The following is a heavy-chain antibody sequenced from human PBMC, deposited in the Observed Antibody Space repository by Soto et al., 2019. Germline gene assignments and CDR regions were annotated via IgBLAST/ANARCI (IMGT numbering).Heavy chain of an antibody. V-gene: IGHV1-69*10. CDR2: VIPMFSIS. J-gene: IGHJ4*02. Sequence: SVKVSCKASEGTFSNSAISWVRQAPGQGLEWMGGVIPMFSISNYAQKFQGRVTINADKSTSTAYMELSSLRSDDSALYYCARATYYNSTGYYYDYWGQGTLVTVS. CDR1: EGTFSNSA. CDR3: ARATYYNSTGYYYDY. D-gene: IGHD3-22*01.